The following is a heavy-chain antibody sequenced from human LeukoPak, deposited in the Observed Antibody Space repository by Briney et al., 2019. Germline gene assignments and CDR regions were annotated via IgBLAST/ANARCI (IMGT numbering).Heavy chain of an antibody. J-gene: IGHJ4*02. D-gene: IGHD3-3*01. V-gene: IGHV1-8*01. CDR2: MNPISGNT. CDR3: ARGQSGRRFLADY. CDR1: GYTFSSYV. Sequence: ASVKVSCKASGYTFSSYVITGVRKAPDQALEWMEGMNPISGNTGYAQKFQGRVTITRDNSVNTAYMDLTNLRSEDTAVYYCARGQSGRRFLADYWGQGTLVTVSS.